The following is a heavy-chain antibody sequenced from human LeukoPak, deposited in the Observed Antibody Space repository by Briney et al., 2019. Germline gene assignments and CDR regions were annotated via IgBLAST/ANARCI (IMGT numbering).Heavy chain of an antibody. Sequence: PGGSLRLSCAASGFIFSAYGMHWVRQAPGEGLEWVAYIRHDESRTFYVDSVKGRFTISRDDSKNTLYLQMHILRAEDTALYYCAKPVIPSSYQETYYMDVWGKGTTVTVS. CDR2: IRHDESRT. J-gene: IGHJ6*03. CDR1: GFIFSAYG. D-gene: IGHD2-21*01. CDR3: AKPVIPSSYQETYYMDV. V-gene: IGHV3-30*02.